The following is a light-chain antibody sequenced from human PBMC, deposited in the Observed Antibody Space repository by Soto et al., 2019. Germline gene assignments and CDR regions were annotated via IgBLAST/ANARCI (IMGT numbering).Light chain of an antibody. J-gene: IGKJ1*01. V-gene: IGKV1-33*01. CDR1: QDISTS. CDR3: QQYERFAT. CDR2: DAS. Sequence: DIQMTQSPSSLSASVGDRVTITCQASQDISTSLNWYQQKPGRAPKLLIYDASNLETGVPSWFSGSGSGTDFTFTISSLQPEDIATYYCQQYERFATFGQGTKVEMK.